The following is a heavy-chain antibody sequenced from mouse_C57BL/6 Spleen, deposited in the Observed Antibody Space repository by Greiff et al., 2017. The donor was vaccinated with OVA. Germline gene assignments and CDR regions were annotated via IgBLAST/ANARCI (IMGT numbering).Heavy chain of an antibody. CDR1: GYTFTEYT. CDR3: ARHEGWLPYYYAMDY. Sequence: VKLMESGAELVKPGASVKLSCKASGYTFTEYTIHWVKQRSGQGLEWIGWFYPGSGSIKYNEKFKDKATLTADKSSSTVYMELSRLTSEDSAVYFCARHEGWLPYYYAMDYWGQGTSVTVSS. D-gene: IGHD2-3*01. V-gene: IGHV1-62-2*01. CDR2: FYPGSGSI. J-gene: IGHJ4*01.